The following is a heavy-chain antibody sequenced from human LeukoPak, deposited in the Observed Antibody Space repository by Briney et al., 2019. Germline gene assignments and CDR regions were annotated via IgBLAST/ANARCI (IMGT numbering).Heavy chain of an antibody. CDR2: ISAYNRNT. J-gene: IGHJ4*02. Sequence: ASVKVSCKASGYTATSYGISWVRPAPGQGLEWMGWISAYNRNTNYAQKLQGRVTMTTDTSTSTAYMELSSLISDGTGVYCCARGTLAATYDYWGQGTLVTVSS. CDR3: ARGTLAATYDY. V-gene: IGHV1-18*01. CDR1: GYTATSYG. D-gene: IGHD6-13*01.